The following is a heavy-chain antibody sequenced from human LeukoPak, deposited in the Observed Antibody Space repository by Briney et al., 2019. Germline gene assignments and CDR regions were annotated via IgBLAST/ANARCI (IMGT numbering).Heavy chain of an antibody. CDR3: AREWQWLNPSLHYYYYMDV. CDR2: IYYSGST. V-gene: IGHV4-39*07. J-gene: IGHJ6*03. CDR1: GGSISSSSYY. D-gene: IGHD6-19*01. Sequence: PSETLSLTCTVSGGSISSSSYYWGWIRQPPGKGLEWIGSIYYSGSTYYNPSLQSRVTISLDTSKDQFSLKLSSVTAADTAVYYCAREWQWLNPSLHYYYYMDVWGKGTKVTVSS.